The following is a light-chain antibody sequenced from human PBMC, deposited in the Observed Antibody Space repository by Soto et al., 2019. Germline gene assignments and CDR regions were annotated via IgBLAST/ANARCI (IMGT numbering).Light chain of an antibody. CDR1: QYISSW. Sequence: DIQMTQSPSTLSASVGDRVTITCRASQYISSWLAWYPQKPGKAPKLLIYKASSLESGVPSRFRGSGSGTEFTLTISSLQPDDFAAYYCQQYNSQRTFGQGTKVEIK. CDR3: QQYNSQRT. J-gene: IGKJ1*01. CDR2: KAS. V-gene: IGKV1-5*03.